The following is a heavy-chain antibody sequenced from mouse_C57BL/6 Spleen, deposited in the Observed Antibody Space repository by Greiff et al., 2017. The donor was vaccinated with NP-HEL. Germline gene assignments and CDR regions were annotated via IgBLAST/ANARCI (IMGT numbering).Heavy chain of an antibody. D-gene: IGHD2-4*01. V-gene: IGHV10-1*01. CDR3: VRIYYDYDDWYFDV. J-gene: IGHJ1*03. Sequence: EVKLQESGGGLVQPKGSLKLSCAASGFSFNTYAMNWVRQAPGKGLEWVARIRSKSNNYATYYADSVKDRFTISRDDSESMLYLQMNNLKTEDTAMYYCVRIYYDYDDWYFDVWGTGTTVTVSS. CDR1: GFSFNTYA. CDR2: IRSKSNNYAT.